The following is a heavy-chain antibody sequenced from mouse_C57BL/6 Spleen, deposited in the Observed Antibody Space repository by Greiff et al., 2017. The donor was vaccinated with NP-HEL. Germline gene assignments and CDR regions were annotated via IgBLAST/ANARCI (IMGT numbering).Heavy chain of an antibody. Sequence: DVQLQESGPGLVKPSQSLSLTCSVTGYSITSGYYWNWIRQFPGNKLEWMGYISYDGSNNYNPSLNNRISITRDTSKNQFFLKLNSVTTEDTATYYCATYYSYAMDYWGQGTSVTVSS. J-gene: IGHJ4*01. CDR3: ATYYSYAMDY. D-gene: IGHD2-10*01. CDR2: ISYDGSN. CDR1: GYSITSGYY. V-gene: IGHV3-6*01.